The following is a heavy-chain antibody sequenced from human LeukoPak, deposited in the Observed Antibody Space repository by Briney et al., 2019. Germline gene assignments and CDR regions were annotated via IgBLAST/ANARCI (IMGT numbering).Heavy chain of an antibody. Sequence: ASVKVSCKASGYTFINYDINWVRQAAGQGLEGMGWMNPNSGNTGHAQKFQGRVTMTRNTSISTAYMELSSLRSEDTAAYYCARLSTLDAFDIWGQGTMVTVSS. D-gene: IGHD3-16*01. J-gene: IGHJ3*02. V-gene: IGHV1-8*01. CDR2: MNPNSGNT. CDR1: GYTFINYD. CDR3: ARLSTLDAFDI.